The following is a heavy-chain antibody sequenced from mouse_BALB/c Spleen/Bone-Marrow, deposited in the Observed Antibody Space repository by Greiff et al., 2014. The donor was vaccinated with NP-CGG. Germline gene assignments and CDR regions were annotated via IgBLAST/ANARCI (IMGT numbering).Heavy chain of an antibody. CDR3: ARDITTATGNWYFDV. CDR1: GFTFTAYY. Sequence: VHLVASGGGLVQPGGSLRLSCAPSGFTFTAYYMSWVRQPPGKALEWLGFIRNKAKGYTTDYSASVKGRFTISRDNSQSILYLQMNTLRAEDSATYYCARDITTATGNWYFDVWGAGTTLTVSS. J-gene: IGHJ1*01. D-gene: IGHD1-2*01. CDR2: IRNKAKGYTT. V-gene: IGHV7-3*02.